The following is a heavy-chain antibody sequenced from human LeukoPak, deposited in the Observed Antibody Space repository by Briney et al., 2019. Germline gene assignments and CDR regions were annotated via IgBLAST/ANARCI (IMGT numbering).Heavy chain of an antibody. CDR1: GGSISSGGYS. J-gene: IGHJ5*02. CDR2: IYHSGST. D-gene: IGHD3-10*01. CDR3: ASRGGSGSSGNWFDP. Sequence: SETLSLTCAVSGGSISSGGYSWSWIPQPPGKGLEWIGYIYHSGSTYYNPSLRSRVTIPVDRSKNQFSLKLSSVTAADTAVYYCASRGGSGSSGNWFDPWGQGTLVTVSS. V-gene: IGHV4-30-2*01.